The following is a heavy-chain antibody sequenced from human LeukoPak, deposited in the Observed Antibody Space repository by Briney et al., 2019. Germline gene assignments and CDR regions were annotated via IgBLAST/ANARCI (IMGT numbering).Heavy chain of an antibody. CDR2: ISGSGGRT. D-gene: IGHD2-21*02. J-gene: IGHJ2*01. CDR3: ARGEPDCAGDCPYWYLDL. V-gene: IGHV3-64*01. CDR1: GFTFSSSA. Sequence: GGSLRLSCAASGFTFSSSAMRWVRQAPGKGLEYVSAISGSGGRTYYANSVKGRFTISRDNSKNTVFLQMGSLRTEDMAVYYCARGEPDCAGDCPYWYLDLWGRGTLVTVSS.